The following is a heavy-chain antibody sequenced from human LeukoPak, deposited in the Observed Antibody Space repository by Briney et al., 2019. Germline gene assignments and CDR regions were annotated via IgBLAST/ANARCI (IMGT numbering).Heavy chain of an antibody. CDR2: ISSSSSTI. D-gene: IGHD3-10*01. Sequence: GGSLRLSCAASGFTFSSYSMNWVRQAPGKGLEWVSYISSSSSTIYYADSVKGRFTISRDNAKDSLYLQMNGLRAEDTAVNYCARRYYYGSGSWFTDVSGKGTTVTVSS. CDR3: ARRYYYGSGSWFTDV. CDR1: GFTFSSYS. J-gene: IGHJ6*04. V-gene: IGHV3-48*04.